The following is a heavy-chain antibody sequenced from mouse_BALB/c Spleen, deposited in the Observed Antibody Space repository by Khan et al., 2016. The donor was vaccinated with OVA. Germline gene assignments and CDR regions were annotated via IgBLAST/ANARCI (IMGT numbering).Heavy chain of an antibody. J-gene: IGHJ4*01. CDR2: ISYSGST. V-gene: IGHV3-2*02. Sequence: EVKLEESGPGLVKPSQSLSLTCTVTGYSITSDYAWNWIRQFPGNKLEWMGYISYSGSTTYNPSLKSRISITRDTSKDQFFLQLKSVTSEDTAKYYCASELGRYDALDYWGQGTSVTVSS. CDR3: ASELGRYDALDY. CDR1: GYSITSDYA. D-gene: IGHD4-1*01.